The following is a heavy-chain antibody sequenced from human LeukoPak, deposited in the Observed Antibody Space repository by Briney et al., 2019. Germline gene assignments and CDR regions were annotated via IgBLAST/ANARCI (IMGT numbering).Heavy chain of an antibody. Sequence: SETLSLTCTVSGGSISSYYWSWIRQPPGKGLEWIGYIYYSGSTNYNPSLKSRVTISVDTSKNQFSLKPSSVTAADTAVYYCAREVAVAGKRGAFYYYYGMDVWGKGTTVTVSS. CDR3: AREVAVAGKRGAFYYYYGMDV. CDR2: IYYSGST. V-gene: IGHV4-59*01. CDR1: GGSISSYY. J-gene: IGHJ6*04. D-gene: IGHD6-19*01.